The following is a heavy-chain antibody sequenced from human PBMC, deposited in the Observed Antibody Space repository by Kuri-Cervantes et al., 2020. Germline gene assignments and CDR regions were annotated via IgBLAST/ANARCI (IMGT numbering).Heavy chain of an antibody. CDR1: GFIFNEYS. V-gene: IGHV3-48*01. J-gene: IGHJ4*02. Sequence: GGSLRLSCVASGFIFNEYSMNWVRQTPGKRLEWIAYIDSDDETIYYADSVKGRFTISRDNAKKSLFLQMNSLRVEDTAMYYCARPDIVEAGPPDYWGQGTQVTVSS. CDR3: ARPDIVEAGPPDY. CDR2: IDSDDETI. D-gene: IGHD6-19*01.